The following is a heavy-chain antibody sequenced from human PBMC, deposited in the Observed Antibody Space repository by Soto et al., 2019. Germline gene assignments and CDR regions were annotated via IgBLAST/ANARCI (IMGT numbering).Heavy chain of an antibody. J-gene: IGHJ4*02. CDR3: ARGYCTSTSCSIFNY. Sequence: QVQLQESGPGLVKPSETLSLTCTVSGGSVSSGTFYWSWIRQPPGKGLEWIGYIYYTGSTTYNPSLTSRVTMSADTSKNQFSLRLSSVTAADTAVYYCARGYCTSTSCSIFNYWGQGTLVTVSS. V-gene: IGHV4-61*01. D-gene: IGHD2-2*01. CDR1: GGSVSSGTFY. CDR2: IYYTGST.